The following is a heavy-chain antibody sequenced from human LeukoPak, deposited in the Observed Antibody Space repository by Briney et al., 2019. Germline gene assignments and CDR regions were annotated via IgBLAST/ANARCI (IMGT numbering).Heavy chain of an antibody. CDR1: GFTFSNYA. CDR3: AKDPETYSSRWFDS. CDR2: LSDNGGSP. V-gene: IGHV3-23*01. D-gene: IGHD2-21*01. J-gene: IGHJ5*01. Sequence: PGGSLRLSCAASGFTFSNYAMSWVRQAPGKGLEWVSSLSDNGGSPYYADSVKGRFTISRDNSKNTLYLHMSSLRVEDTAVYYCAKDPETYSSRWFDSWGQGTLVTVSS.